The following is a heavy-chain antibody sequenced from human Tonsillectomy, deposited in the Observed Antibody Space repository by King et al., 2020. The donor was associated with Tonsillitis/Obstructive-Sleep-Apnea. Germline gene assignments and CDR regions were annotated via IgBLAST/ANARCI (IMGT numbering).Heavy chain of an antibody. CDR1: GGSISSYY. D-gene: IGHD6-13*01. CDR2: NYYSGST. CDR3: ARETAAARSLWYFDL. V-gene: IGHV4-59*01. Sequence: QLQESGPGLVKPSETLSLTCTVSGGSISSYYWSWIRQPPGKGLEWIGYNYYSGSTNYNPSLKSRVTISVDTSKNQFSLKLSSVTAADTAVYYCARETAAARSLWYFDLWGRGTLVTVSS. J-gene: IGHJ2*01.